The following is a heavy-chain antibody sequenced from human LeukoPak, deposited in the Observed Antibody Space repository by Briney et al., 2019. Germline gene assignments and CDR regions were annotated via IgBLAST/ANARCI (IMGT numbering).Heavy chain of an antibody. D-gene: IGHD1-26*01. J-gene: IGHJ4*02. V-gene: IGHV1-8*01. CDR2: MSPNNGNT. CDR1: GYTFTNYD. CDR3: ARESRVGRHY. Sequence: ASVKVSCKTSGYTFTNYDINWVRQATGQGLEWMGWMSPNNGNTGYAQKFQGRVTITRDTSASTAYMELSSLRSEDTAAYYCARESRVGRHYWGQGTLVTVSS.